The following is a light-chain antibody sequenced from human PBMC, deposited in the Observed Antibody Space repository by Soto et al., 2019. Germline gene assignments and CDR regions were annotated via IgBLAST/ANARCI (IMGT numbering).Light chain of an antibody. CDR2: DVT. Sequence: QSALPQPRSVSGSPGQSVTISCTGTSSDVGKYDYVSWYQQSPGKPPQLLIYDVTKRPSGIPDRFSGSKFGNTASLTISGLQAEDDADYFCCSHAGSYTFVFGTGTKLTVL. V-gene: IGLV2-11*01. CDR1: SSDVGKYDY. J-gene: IGLJ1*01. CDR3: CSHAGSYTFV.